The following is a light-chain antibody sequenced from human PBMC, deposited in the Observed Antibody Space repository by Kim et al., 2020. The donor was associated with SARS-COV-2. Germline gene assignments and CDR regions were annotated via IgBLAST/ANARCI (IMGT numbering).Light chain of an antibody. Sequence: EIVMTQSPATLSMSPGERATLSCRASQSVGSNLVWYQHKLGQSPRLLIYGASTRATCIPPRFSGSGSGTEFTLTISSLQSEDFAVYYCQQYNNWPRTFGQGTKVDIK. CDR2: GAS. CDR3: QQYNNWPRT. J-gene: IGKJ1*01. V-gene: IGKV3-15*01. CDR1: QSVGSN.